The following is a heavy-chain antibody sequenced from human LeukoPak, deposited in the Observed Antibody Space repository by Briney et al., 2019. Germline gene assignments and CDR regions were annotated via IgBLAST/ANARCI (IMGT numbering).Heavy chain of an antibody. CDR3: ARAVVGTSCYGY. D-gene: IGHD2-2*01. CDR1: GFTVSSNY. Sequence: GGSLRLSCAASGFTVSSNYMSWVRQAPGKGLEWVSVIYAGGSTHYADSVKGRFTISRDNSKNTLYLQMNGLTAEDTAVYYCARAVVGTSCYGYWGQGTLVTVSS. J-gene: IGHJ4*02. CDR2: IYAGGST. V-gene: IGHV3-66*01.